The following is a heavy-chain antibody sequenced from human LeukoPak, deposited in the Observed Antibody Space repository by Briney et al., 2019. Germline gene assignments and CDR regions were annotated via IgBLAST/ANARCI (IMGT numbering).Heavy chain of an antibody. D-gene: IGHD2-2*01. CDR1: GFTFSSNW. Sequence: GGSLRLSCAASGFTFSSNWMSWVRQAPGKGLEWVANIKQDGSEKYYVDSVKGRFTISRDTAKNSLYLQMNSLRAEDTAVYYCARSHQLLGYGMDVWGQGTTVTVSS. V-gene: IGHV3-7*01. CDR3: ARSHQLLGYGMDV. J-gene: IGHJ6*02. CDR2: IKQDGSEK.